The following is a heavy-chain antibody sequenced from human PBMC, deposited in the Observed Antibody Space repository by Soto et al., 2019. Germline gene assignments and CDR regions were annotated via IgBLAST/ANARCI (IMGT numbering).Heavy chain of an antibody. V-gene: IGHV3-74*01. CDR2: INSDGSTT. D-gene: IGHD3-10*01. CDR3: ARGGVTYGELIVY. J-gene: IGHJ4*02. CDR1: GFTGSGSW. Sequence: PGGSLRLSCAASGFTGSGSWMHWMRQAPGKGLVWVSHINSDGSTTNYADSVKGRFTISRDNTKNTLYLQMHSLRAEDTAVYYCARGGVTYGELIVYWGQGTLVTVSS.